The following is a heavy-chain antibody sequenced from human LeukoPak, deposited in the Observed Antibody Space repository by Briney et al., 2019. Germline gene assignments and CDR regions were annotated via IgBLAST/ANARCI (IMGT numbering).Heavy chain of an antibody. D-gene: IGHD3-22*01. CDR3: ARQVGYDSSGHYYYYGMDV. V-gene: IGHV1-2*02. CDR1: GYTFTGYY. J-gene: IGHJ6*02. Sequence: ASVKVSCKASGYTFTGYYMHWVRQAPGQGLEWMGWINPNSGGTNYAQKFQGRVTMTRDTSISTAYMELSRLRSDDTAVYYCARQVGYDSSGHYYYYGMDVWGQGTTVTVSS. CDR2: INPNSGGT.